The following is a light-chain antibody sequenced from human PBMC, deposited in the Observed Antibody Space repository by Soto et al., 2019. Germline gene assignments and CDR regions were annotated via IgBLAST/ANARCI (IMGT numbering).Light chain of an antibody. CDR1: QSISSN. Sequence: EIVMTQSPAILSVSPGERATLSCRANQSISSNLAWYQQKPGQAPRLLIYGAATRATGIPARFSGNGSGTDFTLTINSLQSEDFAVYYCQMYNNWVGTFGGGTKVEIK. CDR2: GAA. J-gene: IGKJ4*01. CDR3: QMYNNWVGT. V-gene: IGKV3-15*01.